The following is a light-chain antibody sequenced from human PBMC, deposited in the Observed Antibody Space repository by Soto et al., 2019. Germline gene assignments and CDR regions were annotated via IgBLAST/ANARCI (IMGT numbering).Light chain of an antibody. CDR3: SSYTSSSTVV. Sequence: LTQPASVSGSPGQSITISCTGTSSDVGGYNYVSWFQQHPGKAPKLMIYEVSNRPSGVSNRFSGSKSGNTASLTISGLQAEDEADYYCSSYTSSSTVVFGGGTKLTVL. CDR2: EVS. V-gene: IGLV2-14*01. J-gene: IGLJ2*01. CDR1: SSDVGGYNY.